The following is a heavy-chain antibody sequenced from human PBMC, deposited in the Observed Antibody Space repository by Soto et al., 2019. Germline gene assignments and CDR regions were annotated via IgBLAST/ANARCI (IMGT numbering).Heavy chain of an antibody. CDR1: GGSISSSSYY. J-gene: IGHJ5*02. CDR3: ARHELELRLRWFDP. CDR2: IYYSGST. Sequence: SETLSRTCTVSGGSISSSSYYWGWIRQPPGKGLEWIGSIYYSGSTYYNPSLKSRVTISVDTSKNQFSLKLSSVTAADTAVYYCARHELELRLRWFDPWGQGTLVTVSS. D-gene: IGHD1-7*01. V-gene: IGHV4-39*01.